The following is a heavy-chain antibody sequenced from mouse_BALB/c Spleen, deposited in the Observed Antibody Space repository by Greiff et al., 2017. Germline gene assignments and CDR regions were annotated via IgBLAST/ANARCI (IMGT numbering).Heavy chain of an antibody. D-gene: IGHD1-1*01. Sequence: EVKLQESGGGLVKPGGSLKLSCAASGFTFSSYTMSWVRQTPEKRLEWVAYISNGGGSTYYPDTVKGRITISRDNAKNTLYLQMSSLKSEDTAMYYCARRYYYGSSYYAMDYWGQGTSVTVSS. V-gene: IGHV5-12-2*01. CDR3: ARRYYYGSSYYAMDY. J-gene: IGHJ4*01. CDR1: GFTFSSYT. CDR2: ISNGGGST.